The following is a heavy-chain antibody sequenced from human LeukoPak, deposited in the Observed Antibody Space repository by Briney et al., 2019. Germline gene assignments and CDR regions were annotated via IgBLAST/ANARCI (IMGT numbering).Heavy chain of an antibody. Sequence: QPGGSLRLSCAASGFTFSSYGMHWVRQAPGKGLEWVAFIRYDGSNKYYADSVKGRFTISRDNSKNTLYLQMNSLRAEDTAVYYCAKGVDWLFLFDYWGQGTLVTVSS. J-gene: IGHJ4*02. CDR1: GFTFSSYG. CDR3: AKGVDWLFLFDY. CDR2: IRYDGSNK. D-gene: IGHD3-9*01. V-gene: IGHV3-30*02.